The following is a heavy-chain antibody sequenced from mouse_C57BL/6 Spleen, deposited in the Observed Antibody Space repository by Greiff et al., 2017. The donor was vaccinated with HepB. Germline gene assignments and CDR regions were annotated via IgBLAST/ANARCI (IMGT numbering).Heavy chain of an antibody. D-gene: IGHD1-1*01. CDR3: ARHEYYGSSWGYFDY. CDR1: GFTFSDYY. V-gene: IGHV5-12*01. Sequence: EVKLVESGGGLVQPGGSLKLSCAASGFTFSDYYMYWVRQTPEKRLEWVAYISNGGGSTYYPDTVKGRFTISRDNAKNTLYLQMSRLKSEDTAMYYCARHEYYGSSWGYFDYWGQGTTLTVSS. J-gene: IGHJ2*01. CDR2: ISNGGGST.